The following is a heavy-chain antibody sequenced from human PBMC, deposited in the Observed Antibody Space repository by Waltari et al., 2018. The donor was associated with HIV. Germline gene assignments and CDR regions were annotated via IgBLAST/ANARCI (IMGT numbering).Heavy chain of an antibody. CDR3: ARVSGWYGIDD. J-gene: IGHJ4*02. D-gene: IGHD6-19*01. CDR2: INHSGST. CDR1: GGSFSGYY. V-gene: IGHV4-34*01. Sequence: QVQLQQWGAGLLKPSEPLSLTCAVYGGSFSGYYWSWIRQPPGKGLEWIGEINHSGSTNYNPSLKSRVTISVDTSKNQFSLKLSSVTAADTAVYYCARVSGWYGIDDWGQGTLVTVSS.